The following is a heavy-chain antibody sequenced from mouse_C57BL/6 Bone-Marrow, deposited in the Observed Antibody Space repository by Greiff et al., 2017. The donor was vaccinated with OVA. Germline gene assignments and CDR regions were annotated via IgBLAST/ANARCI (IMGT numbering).Heavy chain of an antibody. V-gene: IGHV1-7*01. CDR2: INPSSGYT. CDR1: GYTFTSYW. CDR3: AANYYGSSRRFAY. J-gene: IGHJ3*01. Sequence: VQLKESGAELAKPGASVKLSCKASGYTFTSYWMHWVKQRPGQGLEWIGYINPSSGYTKYNQKFKDKATLTADKSSSTAYMQLSSLTYEDSAVYYCAANYYGSSRRFAYWGQGTLVTVSA. D-gene: IGHD1-1*01.